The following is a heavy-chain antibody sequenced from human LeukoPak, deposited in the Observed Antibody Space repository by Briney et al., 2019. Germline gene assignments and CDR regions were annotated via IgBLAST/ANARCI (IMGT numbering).Heavy chain of an antibody. CDR3: ARPRYSSDYYDAFDT. D-gene: IGHD6-19*01. V-gene: IGHV5-51*01. CDR2: IYPGDSDT. CDR1: GYSFTNYW. Sequence: GESLKISCKGSGYSFTNYWIGWVRQMPGKGLEWMGIIYPGDSDTRYSPSFQGQVTISADKSISTAYLQWSGLKASDAAMYYCARPRYSSDYYDAFDTWGQGTMVTVSS. J-gene: IGHJ3*02.